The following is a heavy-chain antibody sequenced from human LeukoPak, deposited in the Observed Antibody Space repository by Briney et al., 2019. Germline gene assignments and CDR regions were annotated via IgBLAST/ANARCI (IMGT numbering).Heavy chain of an antibody. CDR1: GFPFDIYW. V-gene: IGHV3-7*01. CDR2: IKSDGSEE. J-gene: IGHJ2*01. CDR3: AKEKTVAGWYFDL. D-gene: IGHD6-19*01. Sequence: PGGSLRLSCAASGFPFDIYWMSWVRQGPGKGLEWVANIKSDGSEEYYADSVKGRLTVSRDNAKNSLFLQMNSLRVEDTAVYYCAKEKTVAGWYFDLWGRGTLVTVSS.